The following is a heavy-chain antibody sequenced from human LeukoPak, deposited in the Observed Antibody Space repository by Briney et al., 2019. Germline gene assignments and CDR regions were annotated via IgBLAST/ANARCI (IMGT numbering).Heavy chain of an antibody. CDR2: ISSSSSHI. D-gene: IGHD5-24*01. Sequence: PGGSLRLSCAAFGFTFSTHSMSWVRQAPGKRLEWVSSISSSSSHIYYADSMKGRFTVSRDNAKNSLLLQMNSLRAEDTAVYYCARDFRTQLDGYSPPYHFDYWGQGALVTVSS. CDR3: ARDFRTQLDGYSPPYHFDY. J-gene: IGHJ4*02. V-gene: IGHV3-21*01. CDR1: GFTFSTHS.